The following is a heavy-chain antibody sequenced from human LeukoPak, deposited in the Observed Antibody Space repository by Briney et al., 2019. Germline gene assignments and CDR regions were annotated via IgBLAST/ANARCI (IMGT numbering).Heavy chain of an antibody. CDR1: GGSFSGYY. CDR3: ARHLWNNRRSSGWRAFDY. D-gene: IGHD6-19*01. J-gene: IGHJ4*02. Sequence: SETLSLTCAVYGGSFSGYYWSWIRQPPGKGLEWIGEINHSGSTNYNPSLKSRVTISVDTSKNQFSLKLSSVTAADTAVYYCARHLWNNRRSSGWRAFDYWGQGTLVTVSS. CDR2: INHSGST. V-gene: IGHV4-34*01.